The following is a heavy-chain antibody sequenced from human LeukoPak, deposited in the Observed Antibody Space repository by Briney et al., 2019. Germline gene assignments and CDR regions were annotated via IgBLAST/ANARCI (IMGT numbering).Heavy chain of an antibody. CDR3: ARLDYNFGTN. V-gene: IGHV4-39*01. Sequence: ASETLSLTCTVSGDSINSSSYYWGWIRPPPGKGLEWIGNIYYSGATYYNPSLKSRVTISIDTSKNQFSLRLSSVTAADTALYYCARLDYNFGTNWGQGALVTVSP. J-gene: IGHJ4*02. D-gene: IGHD1-14*01. CDR2: IYYSGAT. CDR1: GDSINSSSYY.